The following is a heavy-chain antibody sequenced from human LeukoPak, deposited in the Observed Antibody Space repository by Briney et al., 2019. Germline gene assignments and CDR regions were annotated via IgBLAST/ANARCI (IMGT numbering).Heavy chain of an antibody. CDR3: ARRVGNHFDY. CDR2: IYYSGTT. V-gene: IGHV4-59*08. Sequence: KPSETLSLTCTVSGGSINSYYWSWIRQPPGKGLEWIGYIYYSGTTNYNPSLKSRVTISVDTSKNQFSLKLSSVTAADTAVYYCARRVGNHFDYWGQGTLVTVSS. D-gene: IGHD1-14*01. CDR1: GGSINSYY. J-gene: IGHJ4*02.